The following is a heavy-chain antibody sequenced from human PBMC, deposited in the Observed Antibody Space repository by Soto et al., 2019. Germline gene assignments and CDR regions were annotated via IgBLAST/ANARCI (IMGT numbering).Heavy chain of an antibody. D-gene: IGHD2-15*01. Sequence: QVQLVESGGGVVQPGSSLRLSCAASGFTFSNYGMQWVRQAPGKGLEWVAVISFEGIIQLYADSVKGRFTITRDNSENTVFLQMNSLKIEDTGVYFCVKERTPRLATEFDYWGQGTLVTVSS. J-gene: IGHJ4*02. CDR1: GFTFSNYG. CDR3: VKERTPRLATEFDY. V-gene: IGHV3-30*18. CDR2: ISFEGIIQ.